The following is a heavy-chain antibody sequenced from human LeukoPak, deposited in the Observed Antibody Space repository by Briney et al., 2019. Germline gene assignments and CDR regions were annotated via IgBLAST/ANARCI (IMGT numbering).Heavy chain of an antibody. CDR3: ARDPYSGNYGAYYYYYMDV. D-gene: IGHD1-26*01. V-gene: IGHV3-21*06. J-gene: IGHJ6*03. Sequence: GGSLRLSCAASGFTSTSYNMNWVRQAPGKGLWWVSSITSRRSYIYYADSVKGRFTISRDNAKNSLYLQMDSLRVEDTAVYYCARDPYSGNYGAYYYYYMDVWGKGTTVTISS. CDR1: GFTSTSYN. CDR2: ITSRRSYI.